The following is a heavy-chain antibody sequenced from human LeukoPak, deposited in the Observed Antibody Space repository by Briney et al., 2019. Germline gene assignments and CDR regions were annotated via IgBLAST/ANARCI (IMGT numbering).Heavy chain of an antibody. Sequence: GESLKISCKGSGYNFTNYWIGWVRQMPGKGLEWMGIIYPGDSDTTYSPSFQGQVTISADKSIHNVYLQWSSLQASDTAMYYCARQANWFDPWGQGTLVTVSS. D-gene: IGHD2-8*01. CDR3: ARQANWFDP. CDR2: IYPGDSDT. CDR1: GYNFTNYW. J-gene: IGHJ5*02. V-gene: IGHV5-51*01.